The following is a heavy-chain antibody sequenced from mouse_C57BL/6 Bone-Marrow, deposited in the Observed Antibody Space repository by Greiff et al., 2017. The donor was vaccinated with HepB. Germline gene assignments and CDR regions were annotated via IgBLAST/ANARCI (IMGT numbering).Heavy chain of an antibody. CDR2: FYPGSGSI. CDR1: GYTFTEYT. J-gene: IGHJ1*03. V-gene: IGHV1-62-2*01. D-gene: IGHD2-5*01. Sequence: QVQLKESGAELVKPGASVKLSCKASGYTFTEYTIHWVKQRSGQGLEWIGWFYPGSGSIKYNEKFKDKATLTADKSSSTVYMELSRLTSEDSAVYFCARHEDDWYSNYDWYFDVWGTGTTVTVSS. CDR3: ARHEDDWYSNYDWYFDV.